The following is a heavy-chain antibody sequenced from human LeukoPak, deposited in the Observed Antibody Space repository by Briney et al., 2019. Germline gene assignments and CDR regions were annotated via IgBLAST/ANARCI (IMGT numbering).Heavy chain of an antibody. Sequence: GGSLRLSCADSGFTFSSYAMNWVRQAPGKGLEWVSSMSGSGGSTYYAGSVKGRFTISRDNLKNTLYLQINSLRAEDTAVYYCAKGNGDSCYSVHDFWGQGTLVTVSS. CDR2: MSGSGGST. CDR1: GFTFSSYA. V-gene: IGHV3-23*01. D-gene: IGHD2-15*01. J-gene: IGHJ4*02. CDR3: AKGNGDSCYSVHDF.